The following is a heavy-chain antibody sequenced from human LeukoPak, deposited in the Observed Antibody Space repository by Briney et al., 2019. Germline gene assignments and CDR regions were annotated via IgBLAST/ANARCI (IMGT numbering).Heavy chain of an antibody. V-gene: IGHV4-59*08. Sequence: SETLSLTCSVSGVSISSYYWTWIRQPSGKGLERIGYIYYSGSTNYNPSLKSRVTISVDTSKNQFSLKLTSVTAADTAVYYCASLDTTVTLFDYWGQGTLVSVSS. CDR1: GVSISSYY. CDR2: IYYSGST. CDR3: ASLDTTVTLFDY. J-gene: IGHJ4*02. D-gene: IGHD4-17*01.